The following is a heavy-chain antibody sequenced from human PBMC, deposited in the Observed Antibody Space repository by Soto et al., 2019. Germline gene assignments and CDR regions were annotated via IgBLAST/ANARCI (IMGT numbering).Heavy chain of an antibody. J-gene: IGHJ6*03. CDR2: IIPVLDMA. D-gene: IGHD5-12*01. CDR1: GDIFDSLT. Sequence: QVQLVQSGAEMKKPGSSVKVSCRASGDIFDSLTINWVRQAPGQGLEWMGRIIPVLDMANYAQKFQGRVTIIADKSTSTVYMELSSLTSEDTAVYYCARELGGYDYLYYYYYMDVWGEGTTVTVSS. CDR3: ARELGGYDYLYYYYYMDV. V-gene: IGHV1-69*08.